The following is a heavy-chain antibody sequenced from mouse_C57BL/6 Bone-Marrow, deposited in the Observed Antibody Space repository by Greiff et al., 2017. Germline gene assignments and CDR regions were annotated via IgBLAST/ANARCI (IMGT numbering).Heavy chain of an antibody. J-gene: IGHJ3*01. V-gene: IGHV2-2*01. CDR1: GFSLTSYG. CDR3: ARRGGSSYSLFAY. D-gene: IGHD1-1*01. Sequence: VQRVESGPGLVQPSQSLSITCTVSGFSLTSYGVHWVRQSPGKGLEWLGVIWSGGSTDYNAAFISRLSISKDNSKSQVFFKMNSLQADDTAIYYCARRGGSSYSLFAYWGQGTLVTVSA. CDR2: IWSGGST.